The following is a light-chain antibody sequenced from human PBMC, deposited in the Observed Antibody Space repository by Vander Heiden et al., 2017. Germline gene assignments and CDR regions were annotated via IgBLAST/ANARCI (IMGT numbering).Light chain of an antibody. CDR3: QQSNRTPWT. Sequence: DSQMNQSPSSVSASVGDRVTITCRASQSIDSNLIWYQHKSGKAPKFLIQAASSLQSGVPSRFSGSGSGTDFTLTISSLQPEDFATYYCQQSNRTPWTFGQGTKVEIK. J-gene: IGKJ1*01. V-gene: IGKV1-39*01. CDR2: AAS. CDR1: QSIDSN.